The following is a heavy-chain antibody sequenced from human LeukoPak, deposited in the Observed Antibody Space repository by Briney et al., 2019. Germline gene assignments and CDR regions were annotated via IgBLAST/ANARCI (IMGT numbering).Heavy chain of an antibody. Sequence: PGRSLRLSCAASGFTFSSYSMNWVRQAPGKGLEWVSYISSSGSTIYYADSVKGRFTISRDNAKNSLYLQMNSLRDEDTAVYYCARGGSGYGDYYYFYAMDVWGQGTTVTVSS. D-gene: IGHD3-22*01. CDR2: ISSSGSTI. CDR3: ARGGSGYGDYYYFYAMDV. J-gene: IGHJ6*02. V-gene: IGHV3-48*02. CDR1: GFTFSSYS.